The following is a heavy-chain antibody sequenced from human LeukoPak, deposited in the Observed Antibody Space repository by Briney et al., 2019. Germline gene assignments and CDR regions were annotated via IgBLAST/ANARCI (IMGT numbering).Heavy chain of an antibody. CDR1: GGSISSYY. V-gene: IGHV4-4*07. CDR2: IYTSGST. CDR3: ARDGGPYSSSWNYYYGMDV. Sequence: SETLSLTCTVSGGSISSYYWSWIRQPAGKGLEWIGRIYTSGSTNYNPSLKSRVTMSVDTSKNQFSLKLSSVTAADTAVYYCARDGGPYSSSWNYYYGMDVWSQGTTVTVSS. D-gene: IGHD6-13*01. J-gene: IGHJ6*02.